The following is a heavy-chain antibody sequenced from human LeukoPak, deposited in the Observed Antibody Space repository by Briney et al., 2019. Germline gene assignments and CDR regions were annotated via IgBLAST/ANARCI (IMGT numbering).Heavy chain of an antibody. V-gene: IGHV3-30*18. CDR1: GFTFSSYG. Sequence: GGSLRLSCAASGFTFSSYGMHWVRQAPGKGLEWVAVISYDGSNKYYADSVKGRFTISRDNSKNTLYLQMNSLRAKDTAVYYCAKAYGSGSYYTHPFDYWGQGTLVTVSS. J-gene: IGHJ4*02. CDR2: ISYDGSNK. CDR3: AKAYGSGSYYTHPFDY. D-gene: IGHD3-10*01.